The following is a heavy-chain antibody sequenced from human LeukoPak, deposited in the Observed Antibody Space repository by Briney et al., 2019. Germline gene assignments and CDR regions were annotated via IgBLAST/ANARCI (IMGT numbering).Heavy chain of an antibody. CDR3: ARVSCSSTSCYLDY. CDR2: IYGGFTT. J-gene: IGHJ4*02. D-gene: IGHD2-2*01. V-gene: IGHV3-53*01. Sequence: GGSLRLSCVAPGFIVSSNSMTWVRQAPGKGLEWVSIIYGGFTTYYADSVKGRITISRDNSKNTLYLQMSSLTAEDTAVYYCARVSCSSTSCYLDYWGQGTLVTVSS. CDR1: GFIVSSNS.